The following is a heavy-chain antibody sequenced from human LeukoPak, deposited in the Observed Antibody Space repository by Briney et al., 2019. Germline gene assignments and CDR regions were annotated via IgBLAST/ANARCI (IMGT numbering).Heavy chain of an antibody. D-gene: IGHD3-22*01. V-gene: IGHV4-59*01. CDR2: ISYSGTT. J-gene: IGHJ4*02. Sequence: SETLSLLCTVSGVSINTYYWSWIRQPPEKGLEWIGYISYSGTTKYNPSLESRVTITIDTSKNQFSLKLSSVTAADTAVYYCAREGYDSNIYYKADYWGQGTLVTVSS. CDR3: AREGYDSNIYYKADY. CDR1: GVSINTYY.